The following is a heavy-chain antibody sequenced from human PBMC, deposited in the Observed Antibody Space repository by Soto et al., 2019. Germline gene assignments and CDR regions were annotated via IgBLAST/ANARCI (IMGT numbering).Heavy chain of an antibody. D-gene: IGHD2-8*01. CDR1: GGSISSGDYY. J-gene: IGHJ4*02. CDR3: AREGCTNGVCYTLDY. V-gene: IGHV4-30-4*01. Sequence: QVQLQESGPGLVKPSQTLSLTCTVSGGSISSGDYYWSWIRQPPGKGLEWIGYIYYSGSTYYNPSLESRVTISVDTSKNQFSLKLSSVTAADTAVYYCAREGCTNGVCYTLDYWGQGTLVTVSS. CDR2: IYYSGST.